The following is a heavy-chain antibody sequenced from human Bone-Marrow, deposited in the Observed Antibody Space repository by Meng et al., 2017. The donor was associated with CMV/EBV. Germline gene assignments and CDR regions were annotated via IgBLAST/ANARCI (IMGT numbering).Heavy chain of an antibody. Sequence: GGSLRLSCAASGFTFSSYSMNWVRQAPGKGLEWVSSISSSSSNIYHADSVKGRFTISRDNAKNSLYLQMNSLRAEDTAVYYCVRGGEYQLLKFDYWGQGTLVTVSS. CDR3: VRGGEYQLLKFDY. V-gene: IGHV3-21*01. CDR1: GFTFSSYS. CDR2: ISSSSSNI. D-gene: IGHD2-2*01. J-gene: IGHJ4*02.